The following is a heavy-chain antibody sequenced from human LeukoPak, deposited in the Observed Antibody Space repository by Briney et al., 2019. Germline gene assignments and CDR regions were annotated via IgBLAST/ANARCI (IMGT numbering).Heavy chain of an antibody. CDR1: GGTFSSYA. D-gene: IGHD3-10*02. V-gene: IGHV1-69*05. Sequence: SVKVSCKASGGTFSSYAISWVRQAPGQGLEWMGGIIPIFGTANYAQKFQGRVTITTDESTSTAYMELSSLRSEDTAVYYCARGDLGACSGSYYLGGYYYYYMDVWGKGTTVTVSS. CDR3: ARGDLGACSGSYYLGGYYYYYMDV. J-gene: IGHJ6*03. CDR2: IIPIFGTA.